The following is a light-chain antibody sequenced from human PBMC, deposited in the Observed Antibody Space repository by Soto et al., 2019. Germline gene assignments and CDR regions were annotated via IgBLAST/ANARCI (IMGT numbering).Light chain of an antibody. CDR1: SSNIGSNP. J-gene: IGLJ3*02. CDR2: TNN. CDR3: AAWEDRLEGVV. Sequence: QSALTQPPSASGTPGQRVTISCSGSSSNIGSNPVSWYQHLPGTAPQDLIFTNNQRPSGGPDRVSVSKSDTSASLAISGLGSEDEAHYFCAAWEDRLEGVVLGGGNKVNRP. V-gene: IGLV1-44*01.